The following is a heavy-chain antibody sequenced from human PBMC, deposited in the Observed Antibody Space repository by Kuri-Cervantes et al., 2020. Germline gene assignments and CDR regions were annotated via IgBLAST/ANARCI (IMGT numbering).Heavy chain of an antibody. Sequence: GSLRLSCAVSGYSIGSDYYWGWIRQPPGKGLEWIGNIFHSGSTYYNPSLKSRVTISVDTSKNQFSLKLSSVTAADTAVYYCARNPARTSGSGSYYPFDYWGQGTLVTVSS. CDR2: IFHSGST. CDR3: ARNPARTSGSGSYYPFDY. CDR1: GYSIGSDYY. D-gene: IGHD3-10*01. J-gene: IGHJ4*02. V-gene: IGHV4-38-2*01.